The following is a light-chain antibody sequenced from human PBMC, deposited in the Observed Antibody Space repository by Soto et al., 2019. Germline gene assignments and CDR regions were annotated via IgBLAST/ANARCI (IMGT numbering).Light chain of an antibody. CDR2: AAS. CDR3: QKYNSAPFT. J-gene: IGKJ3*01. Sequence: DIPMTQSPSSLSASVGDRVTITCRARQGISNYLAWYQQKPGKVPKLLIYAASTLQSGVPSRFSGRGSGTDFTLTISSLQPEDVATYYGQKYNSAPFTFGPGTKVDIK. V-gene: IGKV1-27*01. CDR1: QGISNY.